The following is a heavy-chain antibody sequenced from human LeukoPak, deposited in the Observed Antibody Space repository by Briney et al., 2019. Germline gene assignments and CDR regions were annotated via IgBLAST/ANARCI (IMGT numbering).Heavy chain of an antibody. V-gene: IGHV4-34*01. Sequence: SETLSLTCAVYGGSFSGYYWSWIRQPPGKGLEWIGEINHSGSTNYNPSLKSRVTISVDTSKNQFSLKLSSVTAADTAVYYCARVPFSREDYWGQGTLVTVSS. CDR1: GGSFSGYY. CDR2: INHSGST. D-gene: IGHD1-26*01. J-gene: IGHJ4*02. CDR3: ARVPFSREDY.